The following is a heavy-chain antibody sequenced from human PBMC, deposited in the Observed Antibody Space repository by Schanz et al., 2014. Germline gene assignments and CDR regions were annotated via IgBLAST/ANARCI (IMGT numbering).Heavy chain of an antibody. CDR3: TRDSRTWNNWFDS. D-gene: IGHD1-1*01. Sequence: EEQLVESGGGLVQPGRSLTLSCTTSGFTFTDHALSWVRQAPGQGLQWVGFIRSKDYGGPPEYVAPVKGRFTISRDDSRGIAYLHMTSPKTEDTGVYYCTRDSRTWNNWFDSWGQGTLVIVSS. V-gene: IGHV3-49*04. J-gene: IGHJ5*01. CDR1: GFTFTDHA. CDR2: IRSKDYGGPP.